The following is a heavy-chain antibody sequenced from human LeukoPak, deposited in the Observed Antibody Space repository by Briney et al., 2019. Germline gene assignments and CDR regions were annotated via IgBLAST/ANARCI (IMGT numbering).Heavy chain of an antibody. CDR3: ARVTIFGVVSLGRDYYGMDV. CDR2: IIPILGIA. V-gene: IGHV1-69*04. Sequence: ASVKVSCKASGGTFSSYAISWVRQAPGQGLEWMGRIIPILGIANYAQKFRGRVTITADKSTSTAYMELSSLRSEDTAVYYCARVTIFGVVSLGRDYYGMDVWGQGTTVTVSS. CDR1: GGTFSSYA. J-gene: IGHJ6*02. D-gene: IGHD3-3*01.